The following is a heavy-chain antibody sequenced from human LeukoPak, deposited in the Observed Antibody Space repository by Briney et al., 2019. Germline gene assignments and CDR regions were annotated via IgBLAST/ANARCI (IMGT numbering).Heavy chain of an antibody. V-gene: IGHV4-34*01. CDR1: GGSFSGYY. J-gene: IGHJ2*01. Sequence: SETLSLTCAVYGGSFSGYYWSWIRQPPGKGLEWIGEINHSGSTNYNPSLKSRVTMSVDTSKNQFSLKLSSVTAADTAVYYCARVSSSWYEDWYFDLWGRGTLVSVSS. CDR2: INHSGST. D-gene: IGHD6-13*01. CDR3: ARVSSSWYEDWYFDL.